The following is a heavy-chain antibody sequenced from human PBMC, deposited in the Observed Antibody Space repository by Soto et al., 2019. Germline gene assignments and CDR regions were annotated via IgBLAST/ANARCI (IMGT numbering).Heavy chain of an antibody. CDR1: GYTFNSYG. V-gene: IGHV1-18*01. CDR3: ARYFWSGQLPFYFDQ. Sequence: QVLLVQSGAEVKKPGASVKVSCKASGYTFNSYGVSWVRQAPGQGLEWMGWISAYNGNTKYSQNLQGRVTMNIDTNTSSAYLVVRSLRSDDTALYYCARYFWSGQLPFYFDQWGQGTLVTVSS. CDR2: ISAYNGNT. J-gene: IGHJ4*02. D-gene: IGHD3-3*01.